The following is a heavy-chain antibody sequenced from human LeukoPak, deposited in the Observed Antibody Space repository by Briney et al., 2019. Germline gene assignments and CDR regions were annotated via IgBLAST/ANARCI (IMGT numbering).Heavy chain of an antibody. Sequence: PSETLSLTCAVSGVSISGSYYYWGWIRQPPGKGLEWVGNIYYSGSTYYNASLQSRVTISVDTSKNQFSLKLSSVTAADTAVYYCARVSKARWFGELSYFDYWGQGTLVTVSS. V-gene: IGHV4-39*07. CDR1: GVSISGSYYY. J-gene: IGHJ4*02. D-gene: IGHD3-10*01. CDR2: IYYSGST. CDR3: ARVSKARWFGELSYFDY.